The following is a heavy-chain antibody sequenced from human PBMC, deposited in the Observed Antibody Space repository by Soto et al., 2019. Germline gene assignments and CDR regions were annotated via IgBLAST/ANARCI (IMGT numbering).Heavy chain of an antibody. V-gene: IGHV1-69*06. D-gene: IGHD3-22*01. CDR2: IIPIFGTA. J-gene: IGHJ6*02. CDR1: GGTFSSYA. CDR3: ARDSDSSGPMDV. Sequence: ASVKVSCKASGGTFSSYAISWVRQAPGQGLEWMGGIIPIFGTANYAQKFQGRVTTTADKSTSTAYMELSSLRSEDTAVYYCARDSDSSGPMDVWGQGTTVTVSS.